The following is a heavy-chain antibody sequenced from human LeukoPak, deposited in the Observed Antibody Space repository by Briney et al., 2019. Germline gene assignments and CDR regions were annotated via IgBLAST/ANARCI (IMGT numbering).Heavy chain of an antibody. CDR1: GFTVSSNY. Sequence: GGSLRLSCAASGFTVSSNYMSWVRQAPGKGLEWVSVIYSGGSTYYADSVKGRFTISRDNAKNSLYLQMNSLRAEDTAVYYCARDPLEYCSGGSCSVGYWGQGTLVTVSS. D-gene: IGHD2-15*01. V-gene: IGHV3-66*01. CDR2: IYSGGST. J-gene: IGHJ4*02. CDR3: ARDPLEYCSGGSCSVGY.